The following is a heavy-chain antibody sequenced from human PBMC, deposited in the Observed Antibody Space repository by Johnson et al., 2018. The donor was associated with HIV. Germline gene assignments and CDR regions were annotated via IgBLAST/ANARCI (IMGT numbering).Heavy chain of an antibody. CDR2: ISYDGSNK. CDR3: ARVRRREQKLDAFDI. V-gene: IGHV3-30*04. D-gene: IGHD1-26*01. Sequence: QVQLVESGGGVVQPGRSLRLSCAASGFTFSSYAMHWVRQAPGKGLEWAAVISYDGSNKYYADYVQGRFPISRDNSKNTLYLQMNSLRAEDTAVYYFARVRRREQKLDAFDIWGQGTMVTVSS. CDR1: GFTFSSYA. J-gene: IGHJ3*02.